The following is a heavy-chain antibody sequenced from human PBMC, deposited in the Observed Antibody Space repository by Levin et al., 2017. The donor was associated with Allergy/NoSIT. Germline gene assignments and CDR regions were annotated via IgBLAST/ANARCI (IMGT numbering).Heavy chain of an antibody. CDR2: INSDGSST. CDR3: ARGACSSTSCLDS. V-gene: IGHV3-74*01. Sequence: PGESLKISCAASGFTFSTKWMHWVRQAPGKGLVWVSHINSDGSSTNYAEFVKGRFTISRDNAKNTLFLQMNSLRAEDTAVYYCARGACSSTSCLDSWGQGTLVTVSS. D-gene: IGHD2-2*01. J-gene: IGHJ5*01. CDR1: GFTFSTKW.